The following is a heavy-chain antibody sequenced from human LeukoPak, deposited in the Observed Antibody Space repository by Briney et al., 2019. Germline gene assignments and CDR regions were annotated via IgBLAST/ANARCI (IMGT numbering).Heavy chain of an antibody. J-gene: IGHJ4*02. CDR3: ASSPGAMEYYFDY. D-gene: IGHD5-18*01. CDR1: GFTVSSNY. CDR2: IYSGGST. Sequence: GGSLRLSCAASGFTVSSNYMSWVRQAPGKGLEWVSVIYSGGSTYYADSVKGRFTISRDNSKSTLYLQMNSLRAEDTAVYYCASSPGAMEYYFDYWGQGTLVTVSS. V-gene: IGHV3-66*01.